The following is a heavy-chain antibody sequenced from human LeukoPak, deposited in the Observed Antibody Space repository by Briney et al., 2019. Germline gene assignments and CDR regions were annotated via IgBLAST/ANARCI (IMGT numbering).Heavy chain of an antibody. D-gene: IGHD3-10*01. CDR1: GFTFSSYA. J-gene: IGHJ2*01. V-gene: IGHV3-23*01. Sequence: GGSLRLSCAASGFTFSSYAMSWVRQAPGGGLEWVSSITSSGERTYYADSVQGRFTISRDNSKNTLYLQMNSLRAEDTAMYYCARSRGLWYFDLWGRGTLVTVSS. CDR3: ARSRGLWYFDL. CDR2: ITSSGERT.